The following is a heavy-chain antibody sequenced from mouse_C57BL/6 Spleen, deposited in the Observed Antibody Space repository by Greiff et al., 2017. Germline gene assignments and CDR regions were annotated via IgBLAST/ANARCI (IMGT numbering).Heavy chain of an antibody. J-gene: IGHJ1*03. CDR1: GYSFTSYY. V-gene: IGHV1-66*01. CDR2: IYPGSGNT. CDR3: ARGGNPNWYFDV. Sequence: VQLVESGPELVKPGASVKISCKASGYSFTSYYIHWVKQRPGQGLEWIGWIYPGSGNTKYNEKFKGKATLTADTSSSTAYMQLSSLTSEDSAVYYCARGGNPNWYFDVWGTGTTVTVSS.